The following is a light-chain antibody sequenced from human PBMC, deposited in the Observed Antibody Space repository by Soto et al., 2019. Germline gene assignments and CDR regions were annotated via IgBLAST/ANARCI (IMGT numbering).Light chain of an antibody. Sequence: DIQMTQSPSTLSASVGDTVTITCRASQSISTWLAWYQQKPGKAPKLLIYKAINLQSGVPSRFSGSGSGTEFSLTISSLQPDDFATYYCQQYNSYLWTFGQGTKVEIK. V-gene: IGKV1-5*03. CDR1: QSISTW. J-gene: IGKJ1*01. CDR2: KAI. CDR3: QQYNSYLWT.